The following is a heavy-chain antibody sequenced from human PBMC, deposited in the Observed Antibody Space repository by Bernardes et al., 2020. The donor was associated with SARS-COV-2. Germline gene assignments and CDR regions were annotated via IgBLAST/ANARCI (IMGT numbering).Heavy chain of an antibody. V-gene: IGHV1-58*01. Sequence: SAKVSCKASGFTFTSPAVQWVRQARGQRLEWIGWIVVGSGNTNYAQKFQERVTITRDMSTSTAYMELSSLRSEDTAVYYCAAVRHYYDSSGLSYYYYGMDVWGQGTTVTVSS. D-gene: IGHD3-22*01. CDR1: GFTFTSPA. CDR2: IVVGSGNT. J-gene: IGHJ6*02. CDR3: AAVRHYYDSSGLSYYYYGMDV.